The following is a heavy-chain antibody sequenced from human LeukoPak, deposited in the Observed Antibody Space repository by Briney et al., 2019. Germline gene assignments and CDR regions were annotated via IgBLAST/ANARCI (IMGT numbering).Heavy chain of an antibody. CDR1: GFTVSSSY. CDR2: IYSSGTT. CDR3: ARGRLAAAGTREGMDV. Sequence: GGSLRLSCAASGFTVSSSYMSWVRQAPGKGMEWVSVIYSSGTTYYADSVKGRFIIFRDNSKNTVYLQMNSLRAEDSALYYCARGRLAAAGTREGMDVWGQGTIVTVSS. D-gene: IGHD6-13*01. J-gene: IGHJ6*02. V-gene: IGHV3-66*01.